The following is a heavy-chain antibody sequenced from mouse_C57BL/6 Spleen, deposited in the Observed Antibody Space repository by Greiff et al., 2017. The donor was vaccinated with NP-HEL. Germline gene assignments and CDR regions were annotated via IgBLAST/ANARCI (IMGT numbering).Heavy chain of an antibody. CDR1: GFTFSDAW. CDR3: TRGYDWGY. V-gene: IGHV6-6*01. D-gene: IGHD2-2*01. Sequence: LQQSGGGLVQPGGSMKLSCAASGFTFSDAWMDWVRQSPEKGLEWVAEIRNKANTHATYYAESVKGRFTISRDDSKSSVYLQMNSLRAEDTGIYYCTRGYDWGYWGQGTTLTVSS. CDR2: IRNKANTHAT. J-gene: IGHJ2*01.